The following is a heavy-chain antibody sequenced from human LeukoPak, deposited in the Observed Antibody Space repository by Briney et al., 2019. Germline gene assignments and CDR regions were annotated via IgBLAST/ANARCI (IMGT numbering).Heavy chain of an antibody. CDR1: GFTFSSYE. CDR2: ISISGSTI. D-gene: IGHD3-22*01. CDR3: AREYYDSSGYYFDS. J-gene: IGHJ4*02. V-gene: IGHV3-48*03. Sequence: GGSLRLSCAASGFTFSSYEMNWVRQAPGKGLEWVSYISISGSTIYYADSVKGRFTISRDNAKNSLYVQMNCLRAEDTAVYYCAREYYDSSGYYFDSWGQGTLVTVSS.